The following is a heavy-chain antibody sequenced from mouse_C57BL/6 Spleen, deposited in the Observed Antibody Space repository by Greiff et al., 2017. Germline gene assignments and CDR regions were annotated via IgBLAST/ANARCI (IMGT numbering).Heavy chain of an antibody. CDR3: ARIPGLPPHHFDY. D-gene: IGHD2-4*01. V-gene: IGHV1-64*01. Sequence: VQLQQPGAELVKPGASVKLSCKASGYTFTSYWMHWVQQRPGQGLEWIGMIHPNSGSTNYNEKFKSKATLTVDKSSSTAYMQLSSLTSEDSAVYYCARIPGLPPHHFDYWGQGTTLTVSS. CDR2: IHPNSGST. J-gene: IGHJ2*01. CDR1: GYTFTSYW.